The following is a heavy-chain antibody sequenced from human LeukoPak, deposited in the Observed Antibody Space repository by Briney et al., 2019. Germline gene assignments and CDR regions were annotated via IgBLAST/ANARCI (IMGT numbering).Heavy chain of an antibody. Sequence: GGSLRLSCAASGFTFSDYYMNWIRQAPGKGLEWVSYISSSSSYISYADSAKGRFTISRDNAKNSLYLQMNSLRAEDTAVYYCARGNSAASQPPDYWGQGTLVTVSS. CDR1: GFTFSDYY. V-gene: IGHV3-11*06. D-gene: IGHD2-2*01. CDR3: ARGNSAASQPPDY. J-gene: IGHJ4*02. CDR2: ISSSSSYI.